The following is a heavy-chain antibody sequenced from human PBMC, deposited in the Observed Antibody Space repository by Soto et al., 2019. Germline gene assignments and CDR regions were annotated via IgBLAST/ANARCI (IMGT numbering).Heavy chain of an antibody. CDR3: AKDREIAVSRYYYYGMGV. J-gene: IGHJ6*02. CDR1: GFTFSSYG. CDR2: ISYDGSNK. Sequence: QVQLVESGGGVVQPGRSLRLSCAASGFTFSSYGMHWVRQAPGKGLEWVAVISYDGSNKYYADSVKGRFTISRDNSKNTLYLQMNSLRAEDTAVYYCAKDREIAVSRYYYYGMGVWGQGTTVTVSS. D-gene: IGHD6-19*01. V-gene: IGHV3-30*18.